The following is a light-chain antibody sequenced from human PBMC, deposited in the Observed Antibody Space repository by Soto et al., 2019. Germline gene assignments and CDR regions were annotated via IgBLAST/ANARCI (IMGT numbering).Light chain of an antibody. CDR2: KAS. CDR1: QTISSW. CDR3: QHYNSYSEA. J-gene: IGKJ1*01. Sequence: DIPMTQFPSTLSGSVGARVTITCRASQTISSWLAWYQQKPGKAPKLLIYKASTLKSGVPSRLSGSGYGKEFTLTISSLQSEDVATYDGQHYNSYSEAFGQGTKVDIK. V-gene: IGKV1-5*03.